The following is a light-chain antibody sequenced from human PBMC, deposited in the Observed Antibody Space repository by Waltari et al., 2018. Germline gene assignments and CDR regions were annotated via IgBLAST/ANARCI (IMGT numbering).Light chain of an antibody. CDR2: AAS. CDR1: QSVRGS. V-gene: IGKV3-20*01. Sequence: EIVLTKYPGTLSLSPGERDTLSCRASQSVRGSLAWYQQKPGQPPRLLIYAASNRATGIPDRFSGSGSGTDFSLTIIRLEPEDFAVYYCQHYVSLPATFGQGTKVEIK. J-gene: IGKJ1*01. CDR3: QHYVSLPAT.